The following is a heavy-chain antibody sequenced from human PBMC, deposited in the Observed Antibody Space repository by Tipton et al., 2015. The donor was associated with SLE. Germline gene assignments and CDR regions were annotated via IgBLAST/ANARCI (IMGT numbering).Heavy chain of an antibody. J-gene: IGHJ6*03. CDR1: ISSRGNY. Sequence: ISSRGNYWTWIRQPPGKGLEWIGDISSSGNTRYSPYLRSRLTISVDTSMNYFYLTLSSVTAADTAVYYCARGFRLQGFSNYMDVWGKGTTVTVSS. CDR2: ISSSGNT. V-gene: IGHV4-31*02. CDR3: ARGFRLQGFSNYMDV. D-gene: IGHD4-11*01.